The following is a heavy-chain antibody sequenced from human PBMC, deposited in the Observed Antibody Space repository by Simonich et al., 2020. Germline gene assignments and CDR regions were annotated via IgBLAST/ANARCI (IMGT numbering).Heavy chain of an antibody. V-gene: IGHV3-30*07. CDR3: AREDLTGDAFDI. Sequence: QVQLVESGGGVVQPGRSLRLSCAAFGFTFSSSAMHWVRQAPGKGLEWVAVISYDGSNKYYAASVKGRFTISRYNSKNTLYLQMNSLRAEDTAVYYCAREDLTGDAFDIWGQGTMVTVSS. J-gene: IGHJ3*02. CDR1: GFTFSSSA. D-gene: IGHD7-27*01. CDR2: ISYDGSNK.